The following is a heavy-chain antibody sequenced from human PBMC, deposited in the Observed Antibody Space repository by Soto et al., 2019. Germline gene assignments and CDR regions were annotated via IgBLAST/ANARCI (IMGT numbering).Heavy chain of an antibody. J-gene: IGHJ4*02. D-gene: IGHD6-13*01. CDR2: ISDDGSNK. CDR1: GFTFSNYA. Sequence: QVQLVESGGGVVQPGRSLRLSCAASGFTFSNYALHWVRQAPAKGLEWVAVISDDGSNKYYADSVKGRFTISRDNSKNTLYLQMNSLRAEDTAMYYCARDRFASSWSYFDYWGQGTPVTVSS. V-gene: IGHV3-30-3*01. CDR3: ARDRFASSWSYFDY.